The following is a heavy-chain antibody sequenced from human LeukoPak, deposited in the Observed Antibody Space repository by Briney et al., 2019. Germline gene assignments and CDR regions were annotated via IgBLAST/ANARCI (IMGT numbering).Heavy chain of an antibody. CDR2: IHDDGRT. Sequence: SETLSLTCSVSGGSMSDSITWGWVRQPPGKGLEWLANIHDDGRTAPNPSLRSRLTISQNRSKNQFSLKVSSVTAADTAFYYCAKVLTAAGLDLWGQGILVTVSS. V-gene: IGHV4-39*07. CDR1: GGSMSDSIT. CDR3: AKVLTAAGLDL. D-gene: IGHD6-25*01. J-gene: IGHJ5*02.